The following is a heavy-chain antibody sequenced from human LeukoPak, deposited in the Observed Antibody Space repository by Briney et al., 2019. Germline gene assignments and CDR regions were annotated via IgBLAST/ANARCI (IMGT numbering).Heavy chain of an antibody. CDR1: GYTFSGYY. CDR3: AKGRVVAGSKSLTYHWFDP. J-gene: IGHJ5*02. D-gene: IGHD6-19*01. V-gene: IGHV1-2*02. Sequence: EASVKVSCKASGYTFSGYYIHLVRQAPGQGLEWMGWINPNSGGTKYAQNFQGRVTMTRDTSISTAYMGLSRLRSDDTAVYYCAKGRVVAGSKSLTYHWFDPWGQGTLVTVSS. CDR2: INPNSGGT.